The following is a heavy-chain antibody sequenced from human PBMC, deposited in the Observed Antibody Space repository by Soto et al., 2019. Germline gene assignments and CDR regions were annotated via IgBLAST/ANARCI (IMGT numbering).Heavy chain of an antibody. D-gene: IGHD2-2*01. CDR1: GFTFSSYG. CDR2: IWYDGSNK. CDR3: AREHRYCSSTSCKKGYYMDV. J-gene: IGHJ6*03. Sequence: LRLSCAASGFTFSSYGMHWVRQAPGKGLEWVAVIWYDGSNKYYADSVKGRFTISRDNSKNTLYLQMNSLRAEDTAVYYCAREHRYCSSTSCKKGYYMDVWGKGTTVTVSS. V-gene: IGHV3-33*01.